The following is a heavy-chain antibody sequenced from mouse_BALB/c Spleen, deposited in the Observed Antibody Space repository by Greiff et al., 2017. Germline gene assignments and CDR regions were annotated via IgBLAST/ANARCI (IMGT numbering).Heavy chain of an antibody. Sequence: EVQLQQSGPGLVKPSQSLSLTCTVTGYSITSDYAWNWIRQFPGNKLEWMGYISYSGSTSYNPSLKSRISITRDTSKNQFFLQLNSVTTEDTATYYCARSGGYYFDYGGQGTTLTVSS. D-gene: IGHD3-1*01. J-gene: IGHJ2*01. CDR3: ARSGGYYFDY. CDR1: GYSITSDYA. V-gene: IGHV3-2*02. CDR2: ISYSGST.